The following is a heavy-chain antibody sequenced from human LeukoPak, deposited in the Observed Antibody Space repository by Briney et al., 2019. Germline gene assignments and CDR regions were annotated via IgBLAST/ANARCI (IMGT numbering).Heavy chain of an antibody. CDR1: GDSITGYY. CDR3: AREVADYGGYYYYHYMDV. D-gene: IGHD4-23*01. J-gene: IGHJ6*03. CDR2: IYYTGNT. Sequence: SETLSLTRSVSGDSITGYYWGWIRQPPGKGLEWIGNIYYTGNTYYNSSLKSRVTMSVDTSKNQFSLKLSSVTAADTAMYYCAREVADYGGYYYYHYMDVWGKGTTVTISS. V-gene: IGHV4-39*07.